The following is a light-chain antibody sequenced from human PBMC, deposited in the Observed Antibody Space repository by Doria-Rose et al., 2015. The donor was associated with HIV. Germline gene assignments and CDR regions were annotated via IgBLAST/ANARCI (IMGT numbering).Light chain of an antibody. V-gene: IGKV3-20*01. J-gene: IGKJ1*01. Sequence: TQWTDTERMEPGERATHSWRARQSSRSTYLAWYQQKPGQAPSLIIYDGSSRATGIPDRFSASGSGTDFTLTINRLEPEDFALYYCHQYGTSWTFGQGTKVEI. CDR3: HQYGTSWT. CDR2: DGS. CDR1: QSSRSTY.